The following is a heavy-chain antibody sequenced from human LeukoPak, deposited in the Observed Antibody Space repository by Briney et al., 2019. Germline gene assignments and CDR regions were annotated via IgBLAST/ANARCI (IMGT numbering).Heavy chain of an antibody. Sequence: SVKVSCKASGGTFSSYAISWVRQAPGQGLEWMGRIIPILGIANYAQKFRGRVTITADKSTSTAYMELSSLRSEDTAVYYCARVEMATIGYFDYWGQGTLVTVSS. V-gene: IGHV1-69*04. CDR1: GGTFSSYA. D-gene: IGHD5-24*01. J-gene: IGHJ4*02. CDR2: IIPILGIA. CDR3: ARVEMATIGYFDY.